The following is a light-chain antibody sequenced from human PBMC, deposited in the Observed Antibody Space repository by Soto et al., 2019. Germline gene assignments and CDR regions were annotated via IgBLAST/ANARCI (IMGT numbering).Light chain of an antibody. CDR2: LGS. CDR1: QRLLHSNGNTF. Sequence: VMTQSPRSLTVTPGEPASISCRSSQRLLHSNGNTFLDWYLQKPGQSPQLLIYLGSNRASGVPDRVSGSEAGTDFTLKISRVEAEDAGVYYCMQALETPYTFGQGTKVDSK. J-gene: IGKJ2*01. V-gene: IGKV2-28*01. CDR3: MQALETPYT.